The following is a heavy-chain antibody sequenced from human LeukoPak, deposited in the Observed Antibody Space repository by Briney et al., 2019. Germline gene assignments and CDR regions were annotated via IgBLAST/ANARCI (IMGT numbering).Heavy chain of an antibody. CDR2: IIPIFGTA. Sequence: SVEVSCKASGGTFSSYAISWVLQAPGQGLEWMGRIIPIFGTANYAQKFQGRVTITTDESTSTAYMELSSLRSEDTAVYYCARDYYDSSGYYAFDIWGQGTMVTVSS. CDR3: ARDYYDSSGYYAFDI. D-gene: IGHD3-22*01. J-gene: IGHJ3*02. CDR1: GGTFSSYA. V-gene: IGHV1-69*05.